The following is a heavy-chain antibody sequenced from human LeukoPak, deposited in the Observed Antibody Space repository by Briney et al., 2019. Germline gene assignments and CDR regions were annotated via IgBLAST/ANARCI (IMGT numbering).Heavy chain of an antibody. Sequence: ASPRVSCEPSLDTFSTYYIYSVREAPGQGLGWRGIINLSAGNTGYAQTFQGRVTMTRDTSTSTVYMELSSLRSDDTAMYYCARVRRMGVGKDAFDIWGQGTMVTVSS. CDR1: LDTFSTYY. J-gene: IGHJ3*02. CDR2: INLSAGNT. D-gene: IGHD1-26*01. V-gene: IGHV1-46*01. CDR3: ARVRRMGVGKDAFDI.